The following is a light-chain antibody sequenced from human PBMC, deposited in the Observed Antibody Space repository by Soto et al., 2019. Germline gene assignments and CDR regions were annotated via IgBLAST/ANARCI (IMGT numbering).Light chain of an antibody. CDR1: QSVSINF. Sequence: EIVLTQSLGTLSLSPGERATLSCRASQSVSINFLAWYQQKPGQAPRLLIYGASGRATGIPDRFSGSGSGTDFTLTISRLEPEDFAIYYCQQYGGSPPITFGGGTKVEI. J-gene: IGKJ4*01. V-gene: IGKV3-20*01. CDR2: GAS. CDR3: QQYGGSPPIT.